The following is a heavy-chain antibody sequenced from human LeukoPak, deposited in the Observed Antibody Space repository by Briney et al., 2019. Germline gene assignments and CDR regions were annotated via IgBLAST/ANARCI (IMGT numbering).Heavy chain of an antibody. Sequence: PGGSLRLSCAASGFTLNNYSMNWVRQAPGKGLEWVSYISTSSSTRYYADSVKGRFTISRDNAMNSLYLQMNSLRAEDTAVYYCGRTRDPPTYYYLYMDAWGKGTTVTVSS. CDR2: ISTSSSTR. J-gene: IGHJ6*03. CDR3: GRTRDPPTYYYLYMDA. CDR1: GFTLNNYS. V-gene: IGHV3-48*04. D-gene: IGHD1-1*01.